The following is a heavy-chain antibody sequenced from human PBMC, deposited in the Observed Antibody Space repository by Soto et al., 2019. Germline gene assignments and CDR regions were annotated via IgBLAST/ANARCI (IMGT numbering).Heavy chain of an antibody. J-gene: IGHJ4*02. Sequence: EVRLVESGGGLIQPGGSLRLSCAGSGVSIISHYMAWVRQAPGKGLEWISLIYAGGSTFYADSVKGRFTISRDNSKHTLYLQMDSLTAEDTAVYYCASGENGYNKFYFDFWGQGTLVTVSS. V-gene: IGHV3-53*01. CDR2: IYAGGST. CDR1: GVSIISHY. D-gene: IGHD5-12*01. CDR3: ASGENGYNKFYFDF.